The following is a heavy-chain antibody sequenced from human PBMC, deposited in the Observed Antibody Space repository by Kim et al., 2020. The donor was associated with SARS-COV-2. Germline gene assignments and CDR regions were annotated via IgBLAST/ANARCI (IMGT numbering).Heavy chain of an antibody. CDR1: GFTFDSYA. D-gene: IGHD3-10*01. CDR2: ISGGGAKT. Sequence: GGSLRLSCAASGFTFDSYALSWVRQAPGKGLEWVSYISGGGAKTFYAGSVKGRFTISRDNSKNTLFLQLNSLRAEDTALYYCAKCHSGWGHDAFDNWG. J-gene: IGHJ3*02. CDR3: AKCHSGWGHDAFDN. V-gene: IGHV3-23*01.